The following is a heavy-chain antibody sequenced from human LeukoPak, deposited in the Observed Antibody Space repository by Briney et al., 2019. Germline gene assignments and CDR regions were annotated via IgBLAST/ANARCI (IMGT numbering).Heavy chain of an antibody. CDR3: ARGFSWVQLQDY. J-gene: IGHJ4*02. CDR1: GYTFTSYD. Sequence: GASVKVSXKASGYTFTSYDINWVRQATGQGLEWMGWMNPNSGNTGYAQKFQGRVTITRNTSISTAYMELSSLRSEDTAVYYCARGFSWVQLQDYWGQGTLVTVSS. CDR2: MNPNSGNT. V-gene: IGHV1-8*03. D-gene: IGHD6-13*01.